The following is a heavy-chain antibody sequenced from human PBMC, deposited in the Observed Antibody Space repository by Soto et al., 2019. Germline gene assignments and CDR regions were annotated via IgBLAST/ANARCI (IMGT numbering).Heavy chain of an antibody. J-gene: IGHJ4*02. Sequence: EVQVLESGGGLVQPGGSLRLSCAASEFTFSTYAMSWVRQAPGKGLEWVSGISGSGGGTYYADSVKGRFTISRDNSKNTVYLQMNSLRAEDTAVYYCAKPHREGYSTAVFHHWGQGTLVTVSS. V-gene: IGHV3-23*01. CDR1: EFTFSTYA. D-gene: IGHD4-4*01. CDR2: ISGSGGGT. CDR3: AKPHREGYSTAVFHH.